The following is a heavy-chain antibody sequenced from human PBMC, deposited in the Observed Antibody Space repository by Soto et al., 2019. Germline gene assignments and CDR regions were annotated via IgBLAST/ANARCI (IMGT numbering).Heavy chain of an antibody. Sequence: QVQLQESGPGLVKPSQTLSLTCTVSGGSISSGDYYWSWIHQPPGKGLEWIGYIDYSGNTYYNPSLKSRVTISVDTPKDQFSLKLSSVTAADTAVYYCARERYSSSLFYDYYGMDVWGQGTTVTVSS. D-gene: IGHD6-6*01. V-gene: IGHV4-30-4*01. J-gene: IGHJ6*02. CDR1: GGSISSGDYY. CDR3: ARERYSSSLFYDYYGMDV. CDR2: IDYSGNT.